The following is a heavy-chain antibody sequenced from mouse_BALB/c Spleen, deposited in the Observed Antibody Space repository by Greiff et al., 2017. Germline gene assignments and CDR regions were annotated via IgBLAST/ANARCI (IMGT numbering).Heavy chain of an antibody. J-gene: IGHJ2*01. CDR1: GYTFTSYY. V-gene: IGHV1S81*02. CDR3: ARSTAYGSDY. Sequence: QVQLQQSGAELVKPGASVKLSCKASGYTFTSYYMYWVKQRPGQGLEWIGEINPSNGGTNFNEKFKSKATLTVDKSSSTAYMQLSSLTSEDSAVYYCARSTAYGSDYWGQGTTLTVSS. D-gene: IGHD1-2*01. CDR2: INPSNGGT.